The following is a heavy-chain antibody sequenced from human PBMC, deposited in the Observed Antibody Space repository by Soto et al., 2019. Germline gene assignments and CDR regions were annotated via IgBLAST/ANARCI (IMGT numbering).Heavy chain of an antibody. CDR2: IYYSGST. CDR1: GGSISGYD. J-gene: IGHJ4*02. Sequence: PSVTLSLTCTVFGGSISGYDWSCIRQPPGKGLEWIGYIYYSGSTNYNPSLKSRVTIAVDTSKNQFYLKPNSMSAAYTAVYYCARHNYGSGSTYFDYWGQGTLVTVSS. D-gene: IGHD3-10*01. CDR3: ARHNYGSGSTYFDY. V-gene: IGHV4-59*08.